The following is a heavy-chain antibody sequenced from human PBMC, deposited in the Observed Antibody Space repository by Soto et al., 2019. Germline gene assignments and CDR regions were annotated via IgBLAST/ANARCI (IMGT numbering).Heavy chain of an antibody. CDR2: IKSKTDGGTT. Sequence: VQLVESGGGLVKPGGSLRLSCAASGFTFSNAWMSWVRQAPGKGLEWVGRIKSKTDGGTTDYAAPVKGRFTISRDDSKNTLYLQMNSLKTEDTAVYYCTTGHLYRSYYYGMDVWGQGTTVTVSS. J-gene: IGHJ6*02. CDR3: TTGHLYRSYYYGMDV. V-gene: IGHV3-15*01. D-gene: IGHD2-15*01. CDR1: GFTFSNAW.